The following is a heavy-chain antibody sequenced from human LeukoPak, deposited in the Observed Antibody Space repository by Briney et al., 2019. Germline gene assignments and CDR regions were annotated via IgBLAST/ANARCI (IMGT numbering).Heavy chain of an antibody. CDR1: GGSFSGYY. V-gene: IGHV4-34*01. J-gene: IGHJ4*02. CDR2: INHSGST. Sequence: SETLPLTCAVYGGSFSGYYWSWIRQPPGKGLEWIGEINHSGSTNYNPSLKSRVTISVDTSKNQFSLKLSSVTAADTAVYYCARDSRYCSGGNCHLRFDYWGQGILVTVSS. D-gene: IGHD2-15*01. CDR3: ARDSRYCSGGNCHLRFDY.